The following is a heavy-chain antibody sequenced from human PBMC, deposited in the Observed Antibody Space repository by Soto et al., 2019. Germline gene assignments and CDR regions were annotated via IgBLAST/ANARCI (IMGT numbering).Heavy chain of an antibody. CDR2: IYYSGST. Sequence: SETLSLTCTVSGGSVSSGSYYWSWIRQPPGKGLEWIGYIYYSGSTNYNPSLKSRVTISVDTSKNQFSLKLGSVTAADTAVYYCASRIAVAGTELLYYYYGMDVWGQGTTVTVSS. J-gene: IGHJ6*02. D-gene: IGHD6-19*01. V-gene: IGHV4-61*01. CDR3: ASRIAVAGTELLYYYYGMDV. CDR1: GGSVSSGSYY.